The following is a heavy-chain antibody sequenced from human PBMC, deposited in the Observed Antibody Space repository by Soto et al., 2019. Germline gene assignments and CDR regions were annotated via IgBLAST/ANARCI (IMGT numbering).Heavy chain of an antibody. Sequence: QVQLQQWGAGLLKPSETLSLTCAVYGGSFSGYYWSWIRQPPGKGLEWIGEINHSGSTNYNPSLKSRVTISVDTSKNQFSLKLRSVTAADTAVYYCARKDDYVWGSYRDPFDYWGQGTLVTVSS. CDR1: GGSFSGYY. D-gene: IGHD3-16*02. CDR3: ARKDDYVWGSYRDPFDY. CDR2: INHSGST. V-gene: IGHV4-34*01. J-gene: IGHJ4*02.